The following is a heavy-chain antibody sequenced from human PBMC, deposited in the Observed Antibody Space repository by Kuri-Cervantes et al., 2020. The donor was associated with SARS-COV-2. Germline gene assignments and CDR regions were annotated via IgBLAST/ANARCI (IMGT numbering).Heavy chain of an antibody. J-gene: IGHJ3*02. CDR1: GFTFSSYW. D-gene: IGHD6-13*01. CDR2: IGTAGDT. V-gene: IGHV3-13*01. Sequence: LSLTCAASGFTFSSYWMHWVRQATGKGLEWVSAIGTAGDTYYPGSVKGRFTISRENAKNSLYLQMNSLRAGDTAVYYCARGDKLGDAFDIWGQGTMVTVSS. CDR3: ARGDKLGDAFDI.